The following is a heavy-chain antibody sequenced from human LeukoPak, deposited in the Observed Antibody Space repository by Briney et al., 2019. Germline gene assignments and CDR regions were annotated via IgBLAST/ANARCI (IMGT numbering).Heavy chain of an antibody. CDR3: ARVGGYCSSTSNCYSDY. CDR1: GFTVSSYG. V-gene: IGHV3-30*02. D-gene: IGHD2-2*01. J-gene: IGHJ4*02. CDR2: IRYDGSKK. Sequence: GSMRLSCAASGFTVSSYGMHWDRQAPGKGLEWMAFIRYDGSKKYYADSLKSRFTISRDNSKNTLYLQMNSPRAEDTAVYYCARVGGYCSSTSNCYSDYWGQGTLVTVSS.